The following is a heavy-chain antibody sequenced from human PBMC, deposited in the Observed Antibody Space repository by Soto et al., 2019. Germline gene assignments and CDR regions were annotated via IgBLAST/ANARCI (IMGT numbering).Heavy chain of an antibody. V-gene: IGHV1-69*13. CDR3: ASSPPRAEYDFWSGLTGYYYYGMDV. CDR2: IIPIFGTA. Sequence: GASVKVSFKASGGTFSSYAISWVRQAPGQGLEWMGGIIPIFGTANYAQKFQGRVTITADESTSTAYMELSSLRSEDTAVYYCASSPPRAEYDFWSGLTGYYYYGMDVWGQGTTVTVSS. CDR1: GGTFSSYA. J-gene: IGHJ6*02. D-gene: IGHD3-3*01.